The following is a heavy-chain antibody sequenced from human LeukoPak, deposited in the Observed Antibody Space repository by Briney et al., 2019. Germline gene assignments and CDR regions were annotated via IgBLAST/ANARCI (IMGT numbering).Heavy chain of an antibody. J-gene: IGHJ4*02. CDR2: IKQDGSEK. CDR3: AMDYSSSGLDY. V-gene: IGHV3-7*04. D-gene: IGHD6-6*01. Sequence: PGGSLRLSCAASGFTFSSYWMSWVRQAPGKGLEWVDNIKQDGSEKYYVDSVKGRFTISRDNAKNSLYLQMDSLRAEDTAVYYCAMDYSSSGLDYWGQGTLVTVSS. CDR1: GFTFSSYW.